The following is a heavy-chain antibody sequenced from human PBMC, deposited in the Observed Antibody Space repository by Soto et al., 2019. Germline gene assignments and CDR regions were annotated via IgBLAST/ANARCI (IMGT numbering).Heavy chain of an antibody. J-gene: IGHJ4*02. CDR3: AHSVFTYYYGSGILDY. CDR1: GFSLSTSGVG. D-gene: IGHD3-10*01. CDR2: IYWNDDK. V-gene: IGHV2-5*01. Sequence: ESGPTLVNPTQTLTLTCTFSGFSLSTSGVGVGWIRQPPGKALEWLALIYWNDDKRYGPSLKSRLTITKDTSKNQVVLTMTNMDPVDTATYYCAHSVFTYYYGSGILDYWGQGTLVTVSS.